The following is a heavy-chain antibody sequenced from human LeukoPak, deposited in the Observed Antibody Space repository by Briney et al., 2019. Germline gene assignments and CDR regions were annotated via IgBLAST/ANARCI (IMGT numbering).Heavy chain of an antibody. V-gene: IGHV3-21*01. J-gene: IGHJ4*02. D-gene: IGHD1-26*01. CDR1: GFSFSNYS. Sequence: TGGSLRLSCSASGFSFSNYSMNWVRQAPGKGLEWVSSISSSSSYIYYADSVKGRFTISRDNAKNSLYLQMNSLRAEDTAVYYCARDRGSYYWGDYWGQGTLVTVSS. CDR2: ISSSSSYI. CDR3: ARDRGSYYWGDY.